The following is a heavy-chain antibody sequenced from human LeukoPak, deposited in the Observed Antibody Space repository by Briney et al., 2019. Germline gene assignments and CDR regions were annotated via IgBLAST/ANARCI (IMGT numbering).Heavy chain of an antibody. D-gene: IGHD5-18*01. CDR1: GGSFSGYY. CDR2: INHSGST. CDR3: ARRYSYGLSY. V-gene: IGHV4-34*01. Sequence: SETLSLTCAVYGGSFSGYYWSWIRQPPGKGLEWIGEINHSGSTNYNPSLKSRVTISVDTSKNQFSLKLSSVTAADTAVYYCARRYSYGLSYWGQGTLVTVSS. J-gene: IGHJ4*02.